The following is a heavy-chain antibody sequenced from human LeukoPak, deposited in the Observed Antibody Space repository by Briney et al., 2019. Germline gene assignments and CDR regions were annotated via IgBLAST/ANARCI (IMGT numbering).Heavy chain of an antibody. Sequence: ASVKVSCKASGGTFSSYAISWVRQAPGQGLEWMGGIIPIFGTANYAQKFQGRVTITADESTSTAYMELSSLRSEDTAVYYCARVVPAAIRWLGIWAFDIWGQGTMVTVSS. J-gene: IGHJ3*02. CDR3: ARVVPAAIRWLGIWAFDI. V-gene: IGHV1-69*13. CDR1: GGTFSSYA. D-gene: IGHD2-2*01. CDR2: IIPIFGTA.